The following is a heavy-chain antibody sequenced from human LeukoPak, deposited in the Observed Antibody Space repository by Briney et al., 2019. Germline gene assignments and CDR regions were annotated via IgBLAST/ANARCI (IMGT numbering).Heavy chain of an antibody. D-gene: IGHD3-22*01. V-gene: IGHV1-2*04. J-gene: IGHJ4*02. CDR1: GYTFTGYY. CDR3: ARAWGNYYDSSGYSD. Sequence: ASVKVSCKASGYTFTGYYMHWVRQAPGQGLEWMGWINPNSGGTNYAQKFQGWVTMTRDTSISTAYMELSRLRSDDTAVYYCARAWGNYYDSSGYSDXGXGTLVTVSS. CDR2: INPNSGGT.